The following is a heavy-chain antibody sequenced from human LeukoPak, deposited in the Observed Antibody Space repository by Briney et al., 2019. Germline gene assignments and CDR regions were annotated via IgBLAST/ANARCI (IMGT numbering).Heavy chain of an antibody. D-gene: IGHD4-17*01. J-gene: IGHJ4*02. CDR1: GFTFSSYS. V-gene: IGHV3-30-3*01. CDR2: ISNDGSNE. Sequence: GGSLRLSCAASGFTFSSYSMHWVRQAPGKGLEWVACISNDGSNEYYADSVKGRFTISRDNSDNTLFLQMNSLRGEDTAVYYCARDLGGGGYYNRPLDHWGQGTLVTVSS. CDR3: ARDLGGGGYYNRPLDH.